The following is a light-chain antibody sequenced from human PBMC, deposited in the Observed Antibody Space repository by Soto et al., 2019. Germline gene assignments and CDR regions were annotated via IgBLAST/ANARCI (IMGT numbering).Light chain of an antibody. J-gene: IGKJ4*01. CDR2: DAS. CDR3: QQANSFPLT. V-gene: IGKV1D-12*01. Sequence: DIQMTQSPSAVSATEGDTVTITCRASQGISRWLAWYQQKLGKAPKLLIYDASSLQSGVPSRFSGSGAGTDFTLTISSLQPEDFATYYCQQANSFPLTFAGGAKVDI. CDR1: QGISRW.